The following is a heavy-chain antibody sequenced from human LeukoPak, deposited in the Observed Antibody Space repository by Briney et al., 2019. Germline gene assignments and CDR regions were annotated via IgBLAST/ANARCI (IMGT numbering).Heavy chain of an antibody. CDR2: ISNNGATT. D-gene: IGHD3-9*01. CDR1: GFTFSNYA. Sequence: GGSLRLSCSASGFTFSNYALHWVRQAPGKGLEYVSTISNNGATTYYADSVKGRFTISRDNSKNTLYLQMTSLRVEDTAVFHCVKDRDYNILTGFYTRLGIDVWGQGTTVTVSS. CDR3: VKDRDYNILTGFYTRLGIDV. J-gene: IGHJ6*02. V-gene: IGHV3-64D*06.